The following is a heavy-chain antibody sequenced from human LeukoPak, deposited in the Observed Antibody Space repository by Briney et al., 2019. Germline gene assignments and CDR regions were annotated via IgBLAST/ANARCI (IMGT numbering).Heavy chain of an antibody. Sequence: ASETLSLTCTVSGASISSYYWSWIRQPAGKGLGWIGRIYTSGSTNYNSPFTSRVTMSVDTSKNQFSLKLSSVTAADTAVYYRARSGWEFDYWGQGTLVTVSS. V-gene: IGHV4-4*07. CDR2: IYTSGST. J-gene: IGHJ4*02. CDR3: ARSGWEFDY. CDR1: GASISSYY. D-gene: IGHD6-19*01.